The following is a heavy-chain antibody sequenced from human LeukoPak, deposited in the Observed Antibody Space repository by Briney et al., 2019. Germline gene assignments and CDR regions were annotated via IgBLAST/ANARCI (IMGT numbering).Heavy chain of an antibody. CDR3: ARDLVENDYGDAGGYGMDV. Sequence: GGSLRLSCAASGFTFSSYAMHWVRQAPGKGLEWVAVISYDGSNKYHADSVKGRFTISRDNSKNTLYLQMNSLRAEDTAVYHCARDLVENDYGDAGGYGMDVWGQGTTVTVSS. D-gene: IGHD4-17*01. CDR1: GFTFSSYA. CDR2: ISYDGSNK. V-gene: IGHV3-30-3*01. J-gene: IGHJ6*02.